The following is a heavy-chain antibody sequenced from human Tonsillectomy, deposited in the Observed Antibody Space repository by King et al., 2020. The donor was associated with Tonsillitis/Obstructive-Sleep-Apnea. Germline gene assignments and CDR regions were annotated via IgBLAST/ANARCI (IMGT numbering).Heavy chain of an antibody. CDR3: AITRRGGVVGGIDV. J-gene: IGHJ6*02. D-gene: IGHD3-10*01. CDR1: GNTFTYRY. CDR2: ITPFNGNT. Sequence: QLVQSGAEVKKTGSSVKVSCKASGNTFTYRYLHWVRQAPGQALEWMGWITPFNGNTNYAQKFQDRVTITRDRSMSTAYMDLSSLRSEGTAVYYCAITRRGGVVGGIDVWGQGATVTVSS. V-gene: IGHV1-45*02.